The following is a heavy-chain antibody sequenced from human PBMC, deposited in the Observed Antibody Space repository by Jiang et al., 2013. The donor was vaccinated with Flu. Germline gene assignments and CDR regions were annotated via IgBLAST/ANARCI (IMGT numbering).Heavy chain of an antibody. D-gene: IGHD3-9*01. V-gene: IGHV3-30*01. Sequence: VISYDGSNKYYADSVKGRFTISRDNSKNTLYLQMNSLRAEDTAVYYCARDGHDILTGLFDPWGQGTLVTVSS. CDR3: ARDGHDILTGLFDP. J-gene: IGHJ5*02. CDR2: ISYDGSNK.